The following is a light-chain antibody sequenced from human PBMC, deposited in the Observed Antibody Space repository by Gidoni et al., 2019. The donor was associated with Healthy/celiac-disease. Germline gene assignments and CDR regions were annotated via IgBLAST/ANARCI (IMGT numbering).Light chain of an antibody. CDR2: LNSDGSH. V-gene: IGLV4-69*01. Sequence: QLVLTQSPSASASLAASVKLTCTLSSGHNNYAIAWHQQQPEKGPRYLMKLNSDGSHSKGDGIPDRFSGSSSGAERYLTISSLQSEDEADYYCQTWGSGFWVFGGGTRLSVL. CDR3: QTWGSGFWV. CDR1: SGHNNYA. J-gene: IGLJ3*02.